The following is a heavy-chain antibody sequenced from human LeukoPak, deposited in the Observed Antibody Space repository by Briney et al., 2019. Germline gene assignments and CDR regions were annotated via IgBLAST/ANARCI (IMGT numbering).Heavy chain of an antibody. Sequence: SETLSLTCTVSGGSISSGGYYWSWIRQPPGKGLEWIGYIYYSGSTNYNPSLKSRVTISVDTSKNQFSLKLSSVTAADTAVYYCARESVDFWSGYYGIAGAFDPWGQGTLVTVSS. V-gene: IGHV4-61*08. D-gene: IGHD3-3*01. CDR2: IYYSGST. CDR1: GGSISSGGYY. CDR3: ARESVDFWSGYYGIAGAFDP. J-gene: IGHJ5*02.